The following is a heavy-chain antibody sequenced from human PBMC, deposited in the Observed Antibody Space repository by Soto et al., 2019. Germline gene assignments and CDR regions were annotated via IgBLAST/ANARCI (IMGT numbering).Heavy chain of an antibody. CDR2: SYHTGST. D-gene: IGHD3-22*01. CDR3: AKDRQYYDSSGYHYYFDS. CDR1: GDSISSNNW. Sequence: LETLSLTCVVSGDSISSNNWWSWVRQPPGRGLEWIGESYHTGSTSYHPSLKSRVTISIDKSKNQFSLKLSSLTAADTAVYYCAKDRQYYDSSGYHYYFDSWGQGTLVTSPQ. J-gene: IGHJ4*02. V-gene: IGHV4-4*02.